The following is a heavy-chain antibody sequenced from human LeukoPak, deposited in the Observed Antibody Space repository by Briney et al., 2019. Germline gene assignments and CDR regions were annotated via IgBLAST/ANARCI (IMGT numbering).Heavy chain of an antibody. J-gene: IGHJ2*01. CDR2: INPNSGGT. CDR3: ARGEDIVATTKIPDYGDYVWYFDL. Sequence: ASVKVSCKASGYTFTGYYMHWVRQAPGQGLEWMGWINPNSGGTNYAQKFQGRVTMTRDTSISTAYMELSRLRSDDTAVYYCARGEDIVATTKIPDYGDYVWYFDLWGRGTLVTVSS. D-gene: IGHD5-12*01. CDR1: GYTFTGYY. V-gene: IGHV1-2*02.